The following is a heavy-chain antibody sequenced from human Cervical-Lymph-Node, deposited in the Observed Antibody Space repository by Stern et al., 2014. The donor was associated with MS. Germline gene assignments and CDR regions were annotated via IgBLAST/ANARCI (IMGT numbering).Heavy chain of an antibody. Sequence: VQLVESGAEVKKPGSSVKVSCKASGGTFNTHTINWVRQAPGQGLEWMGRIIPMFDVANYAQKFQGRVTIFAGKSRSTAYMELSGLTSMDTALNSCATPARAEVPAPLDYWGQGSLVTVSS. CDR3: ATPARAEVPAPLDY. V-gene: IGHV1-69*09. J-gene: IGHJ4*02. D-gene: IGHD1-1*01. CDR1: GGTFNTHT. CDR2: IIPMFDVA.